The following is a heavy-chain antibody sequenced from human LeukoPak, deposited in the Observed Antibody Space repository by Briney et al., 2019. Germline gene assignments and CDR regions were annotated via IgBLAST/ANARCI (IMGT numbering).Heavy chain of an antibody. Sequence: ASVKVSCKASGYTFIDYYIYWMRQAPGQGLEWMGWINPTSGGTNCAQKFQGRVTMTRDTSISTAYMELSGLRSDDTAVYYCARLAVFPLWGQGTLVTVSS. CDR3: ARLAVFPL. CDR2: INPTSGGT. D-gene: IGHD3-3*01. CDR1: GYTFIDYY. J-gene: IGHJ4*02. V-gene: IGHV1-2*02.